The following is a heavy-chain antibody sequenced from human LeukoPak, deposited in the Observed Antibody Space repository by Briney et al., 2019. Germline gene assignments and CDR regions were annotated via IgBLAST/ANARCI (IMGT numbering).Heavy chain of an antibody. J-gene: IGHJ6*02. CDR1: GYTFTGYY. Sequence: ASVKVSCKASGYTFTGYYMHWVRQAPGQVLEWMGWINPNSGGTNYAQKFQGRVTMTRDTSISTAYMELSRLRSDDTAVYYCARGGVVVVAATFYYYYGMDVWGQGTTVTVSS. V-gene: IGHV1-2*02. D-gene: IGHD2-15*01. CDR3: ARGGVVVVAATFYYYYGMDV. CDR2: INPNSGGT.